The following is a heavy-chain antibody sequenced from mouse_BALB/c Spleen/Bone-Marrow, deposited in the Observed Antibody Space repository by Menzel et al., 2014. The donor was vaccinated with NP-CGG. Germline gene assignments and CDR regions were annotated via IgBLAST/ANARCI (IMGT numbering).Heavy chain of an antibody. CDR1: GFSLTSYG. D-gene: IGHD2-1*01. Sequence: QVHVKQSGPGLVTPSQCLSISCTASGFSLTSYGVHWVRQPPGQGLEWLGEIWPGGSTNYKSAVMSRLSINKDNSKSQVFLKMNSLQTDDTAMYYCARDRGRNFYAMDYWGQGTSVTVSS. J-gene: IGHJ4*01. V-gene: IGHV2-9*02. CDR3: ARDRGRNFYAMDY. CDR2: IWPGGST.